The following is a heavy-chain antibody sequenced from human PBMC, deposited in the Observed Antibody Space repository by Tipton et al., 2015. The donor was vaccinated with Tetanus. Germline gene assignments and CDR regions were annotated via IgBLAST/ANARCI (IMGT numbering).Heavy chain of an antibody. J-gene: IGHJ6*02. CDR1: GGSISSFY. CDR2: IYQNGDA. V-gene: IGHV4-59*01. D-gene: IGHD2-21*01. CDR3: ARERIEAFHYHGLDV. Sequence: GLVKPSETLSLTCTVSGGSISSFYWYWIRQPPGKGLEWIAYIYQNGDANYNPSLQSRVTISVDTSKNQFSLQLAFVTAADTAIYYCARERIEAFHYHGLDVWGPGTTVTVSS.